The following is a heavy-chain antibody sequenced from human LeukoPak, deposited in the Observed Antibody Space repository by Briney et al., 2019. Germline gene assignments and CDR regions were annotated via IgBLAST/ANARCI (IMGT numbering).Heavy chain of an antibody. D-gene: IGHD2-15*01. CDR2: ISGSGEAT. Sequence: PGGTLRLSCAASAGFTFSTYGMSGVRQAPGKGLEWVSGISGSGEATYYADSVKGRFNISRDNSKNTLYLQMNSLRAEDTAVYYCAKGSDCSGDICYYYYYYMDVWGKGTTVTVSS. V-gene: IGHV3-23*01. CDR3: AKGSDCSGDICYYYYYYMDV. CDR1: AGFTFSTYG. J-gene: IGHJ6*03.